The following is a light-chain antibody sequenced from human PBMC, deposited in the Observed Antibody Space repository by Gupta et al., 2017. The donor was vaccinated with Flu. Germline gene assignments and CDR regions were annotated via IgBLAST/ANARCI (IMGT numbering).Light chain of an antibody. CDR3: TSYTNLNTVL. CDR1: GNDVGGYNY. CDR2: AVT. Sequence: TGNDVGGYNYVSWLQHHPGKAPRFIIYAVTNPPSRVSSRFSGSKSGTTAFLTISGLQADAEAYYYCTSYTNLNTVLFGGGTKFTVL. V-gene: IGLV2-14*01. J-gene: IGLJ2*01.